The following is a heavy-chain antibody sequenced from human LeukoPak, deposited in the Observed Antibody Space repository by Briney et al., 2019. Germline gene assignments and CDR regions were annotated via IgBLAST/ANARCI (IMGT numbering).Heavy chain of an antibody. D-gene: IGHD2-21*02. CDR1: GFTFRDYN. CDR2: IRSKADGGTT. V-gene: IGHV3-49*03. Sequence: QSGRSLRVSCTASGFTFRDYNINWFRQAPGRGLEWVGFIRSKADGGTTEYAASVKGRFTISRDDSKNVAYLQINNLRAEDTALYYCARGDRPSGHDFDYWGQGTLVTVSS. CDR3: ARGDRPSGHDFDY. J-gene: IGHJ4*02.